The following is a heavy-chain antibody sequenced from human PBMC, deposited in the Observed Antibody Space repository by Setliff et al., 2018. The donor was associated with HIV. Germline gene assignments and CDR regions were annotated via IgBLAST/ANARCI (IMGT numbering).Heavy chain of an antibody. J-gene: IGHJ4*02. CDR2: IYQGGTT. CDR1: GFSISSGFF. D-gene: IGHD4-17*01. V-gene: IGHV4-38-2*01. CDR3: AGVETTVTSRLDY. Sequence: SETLSLTCAVSGFSISSGFFWGWVRQPPGKGMEWIGSIYQGGTTYYNPALKSRVTRSVGTSKNQFSLRLTAVTAADTAVYCCAGVETTVTSRLDYWGQGTLVTVSS.